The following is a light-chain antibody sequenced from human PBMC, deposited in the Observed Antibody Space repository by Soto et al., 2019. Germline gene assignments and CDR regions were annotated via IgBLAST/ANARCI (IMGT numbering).Light chain of an antibody. CDR2: ATS. V-gene: IGKV1-6*01. CDR3: LQDYNYPRT. Sequence: AIHLTQSPSSLSASVGDRVTITCRASQGIGNDLGWYQQKPGKAPKLLIFATSILQSGVPSRFSGSGSGTDFTLTISSLQPEDFATYYCLQDYNYPRTFGQGTKVDIK. CDR1: QGIGND. J-gene: IGKJ1*01.